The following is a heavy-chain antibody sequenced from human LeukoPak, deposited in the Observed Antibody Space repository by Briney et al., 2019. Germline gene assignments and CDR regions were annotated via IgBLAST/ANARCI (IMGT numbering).Heavy chain of an antibody. CDR3: AKDAQRGFDYSNSLDK. V-gene: IGHV3-33*06. J-gene: IGHJ4*02. CDR1: GFTFSHYG. CDR2: IWSDGTNT. Sequence: PGRSLRLSCATSGFTFSHYGMHWVRQAPGKGLEWVAVIWSDGTNTYYGDPVKGRFTISRDNFQRTVYLQMSSLRAEDTAVYYCAKDAQRGFDYSNSLDKWGQGTLVTVSS. D-gene: IGHD4-11*01.